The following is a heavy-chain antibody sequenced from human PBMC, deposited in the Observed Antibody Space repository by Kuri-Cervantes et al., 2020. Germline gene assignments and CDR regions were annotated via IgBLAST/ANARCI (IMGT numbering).Heavy chain of an antibody. Sequence: SETLSLTCAVYGGSFSGYYWSWIRQPPGKGLEWIGEINHSGSTNYNPSLKSRVTISVDTSKNRFSLKLSSVTAADTAVYYCARVGGISYNFWGGYSYFDYWGQGTLVTVSS. J-gene: IGHJ4*02. D-gene: IGHD3-3*01. V-gene: IGHV4-34*01. CDR1: GGSFSGYY. CDR2: INHSGST. CDR3: ARVGGISYNFWGGYSYFDY.